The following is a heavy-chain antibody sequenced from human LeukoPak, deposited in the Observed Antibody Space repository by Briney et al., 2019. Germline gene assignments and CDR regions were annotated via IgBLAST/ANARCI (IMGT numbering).Heavy chain of an antibody. J-gene: IGHJ4*02. CDR3: ARGVRKGYCSGGSCFTGLEDFDY. V-gene: IGHV4-4*07. D-gene: IGHD2-15*01. CDR1: GGSISSYY. Sequence: PSETLSLTCTVSGGSISSYYWSWLRQPAGKGLEWIGRIYTSGSTNYNPSLKSRVTMSVDTSKNQFSLKLSSVTAADTAVYYCARGVRKGYCSGGSCFTGLEDFDYWGQGTLVTVSS. CDR2: IYTSGST.